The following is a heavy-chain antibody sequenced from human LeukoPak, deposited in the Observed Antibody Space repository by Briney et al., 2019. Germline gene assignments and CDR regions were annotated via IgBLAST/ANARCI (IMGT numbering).Heavy chain of an antibody. D-gene: IGHD3-3*01. CDR1: GFTFSNYW. J-gene: IGHJ4*02. CDR3: ASFWSGQYYFDY. CDR2: IKQDGSEK. V-gene: IGHV3-7*01. Sequence: GGSLRLSCAASGFTFSNYWMNWVRQAPGRGLEWVANIKQDGSEKYYVDSVKGRFTISRDNAKNSLYLQMNSLRAEDTAVYYCASFWSGQYYFDYWGRGTLVTVSS.